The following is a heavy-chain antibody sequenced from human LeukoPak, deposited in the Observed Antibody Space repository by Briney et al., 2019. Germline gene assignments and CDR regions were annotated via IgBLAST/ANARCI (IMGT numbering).Heavy chain of an antibody. Sequence: GGSLRLSCAASGFTFSTYYMTWVRQAPGKGLEWVANIKPDGSVKDYGDSVKGRFTVSRDNTQNSLFLQMDSLRVDDTAVYYCASPTVELGSRYYNVFDPWGQGTLVTVSS. CDR3: ASPTVELGSRYYNVFDP. CDR1: GFTFSTYY. D-gene: IGHD3-3*01. V-gene: IGHV3-7*03. CDR2: IKPDGSVK. J-gene: IGHJ5*02.